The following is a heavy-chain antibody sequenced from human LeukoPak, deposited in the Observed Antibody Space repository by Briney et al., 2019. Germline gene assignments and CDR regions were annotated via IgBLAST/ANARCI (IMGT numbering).Heavy chain of an antibody. Sequence: PSETLSLTCAVYGGSFSGYYWSWIRQPPGKGLEWIGEINHSGSTNYNPSLKSRVTISVDTSKNQFSLKLSSVTAADTAVYYCASAKIVGATYDYWGQGTLVTVSS. D-gene: IGHD1-26*01. V-gene: IGHV4-34*01. J-gene: IGHJ4*02. CDR3: ASAKIVGATYDY. CDR2: INHSGST. CDR1: GGSFSGYY.